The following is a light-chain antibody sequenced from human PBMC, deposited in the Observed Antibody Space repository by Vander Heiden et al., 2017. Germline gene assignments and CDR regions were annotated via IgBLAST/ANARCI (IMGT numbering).Light chain of an antibody. CDR3: QQTSTSPPT. J-gene: IGKJ1*01. Sequence: PSSPAASGGDRVTITCRASQSVRGYLNWYQQRPGKAPNLLIYAASSLQSGVPSRFSGSGSGTDFTLTITSLQPEDFATYYCQQTSTSPPTFGRGTKVEIK. CDR1: QSVRGY. CDR2: AAS. V-gene: IGKV1-39*01.